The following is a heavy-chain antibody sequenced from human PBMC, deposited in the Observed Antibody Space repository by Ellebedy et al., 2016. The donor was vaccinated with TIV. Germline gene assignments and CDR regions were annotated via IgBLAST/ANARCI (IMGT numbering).Heavy chain of an antibody. J-gene: IGHJ4*02. D-gene: IGHD2-15*01. CDR3: VAATPSSDH. V-gene: IGHV3-74*01. CDR2: ISSDGNSR. CDR1: GLTFSVYW. Sequence: GESLKISCAASGLTFSVYWMNWVRQPPGKGLVWVSRISSDGNSRIYADSVKGRFTISRDNAKNTLYLQMNSLRAEDTAVYYCVAATPSSDHWGQGTLVTVSS.